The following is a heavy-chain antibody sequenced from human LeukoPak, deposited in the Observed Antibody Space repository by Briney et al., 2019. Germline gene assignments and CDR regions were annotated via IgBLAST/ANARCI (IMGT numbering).Heavy chain of an antibody. Sequence: GGSLRLSCAASGFTVSSNYMSWVRQAPGRGLEWVTVIYSGGSTYYADSVKGRFTISRDNSKNTLFLQMNSLRAGDTAVYYCARGTVTMVDYWGQGTLVTVSS. CDR2: IYSGGST. CDR1: GFTVSSNY. D-gene: IGHD3-10*01. J-gene: IGHJ4*02. CDR3: ARGTVTMVDY. V-gene: IGHV3-66*01.